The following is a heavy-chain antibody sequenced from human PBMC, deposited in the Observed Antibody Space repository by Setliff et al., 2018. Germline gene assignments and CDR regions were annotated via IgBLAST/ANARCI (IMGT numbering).Heavy chain of an antibody. CDR2: ISSSGEYI. Sequence: GGSLRLSCEASGFSFSNYAMNWVRQAPGRGLEWVASISSSGEYIYYADSVKGRFTISRDNAKNSLYLQMNSLRAEDTAVYYCARGANCDYWGQGTLVTVSS. D-gene: IGHD1-26*01. CDR1: GFSFSNYA. V-gene: IGHV3-21*01. J-gene: IGHJ4*02. CDR3: ARGANCDY.